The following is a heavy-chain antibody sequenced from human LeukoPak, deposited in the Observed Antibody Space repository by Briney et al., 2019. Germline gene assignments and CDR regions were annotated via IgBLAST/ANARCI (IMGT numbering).Heavy chain of an antibody. CDR1: GGSISSYY. V-gene: IGHV4-59*13. Sequence: KPSETLSLTCTVSGGSISSYYWSWIRQPPGKGLEWIGYISYSGSTNYNPSLKSRVTMSVDTSKNQFSLNLSSVSAADTAVYYCARDRSGLVYWGQGTLVTVSS. D-gene: IGHD2-15*01. CDR2: ISYSGST. CDR3: ARDRSGLVY. J-gene: IGHJ4*02.